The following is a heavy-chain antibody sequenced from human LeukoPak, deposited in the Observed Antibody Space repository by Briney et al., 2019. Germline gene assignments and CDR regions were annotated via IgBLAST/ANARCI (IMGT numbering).Heavy chain of an antibody. Sequence: PGGSLRLSCAASGFTFSNYGMHWVRQAPGKGLEWMTFIQYDERNKKYADSVKGRFTISRDNAEKSLYLQMNSLRDEDTGVYFCARDRGYWTFDHWGRGTQVTVSS. CDR1: GFTFSNYG. J-gene: IGHJ4*02. V-gene: IGHV3-30*02. CDR2: IQYDERNK. D-gene: IGHD1-1*01. CDR3: ARDRGYWTFDH.